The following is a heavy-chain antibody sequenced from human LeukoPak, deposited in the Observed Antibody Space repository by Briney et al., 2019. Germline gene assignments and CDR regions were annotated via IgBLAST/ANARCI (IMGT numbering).Heavy chain of an antibody. D-gene: IGHD6-13*01. Sequence: QPGGSLRLSCAASGFTVSSNYMNWVRQAPGKGLEWVSIIYSGGDTYYADSVKGRFTISRDNSKNTLYLQMNSLRAEDTAVYYCTRGPGSTWYSDYWGQGTLVTVSS. CDR3: TRGPGSTWYSDY. CDR1: GFTVSSNY. V-gene: IGHV3-66*02. J-gene: IGHJ4*02. CDR2: IYSGGDT.